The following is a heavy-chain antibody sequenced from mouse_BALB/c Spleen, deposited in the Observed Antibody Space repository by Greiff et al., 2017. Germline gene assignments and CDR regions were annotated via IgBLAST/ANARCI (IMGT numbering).Heavy chain of an antibody. J-gene: IGHJ4*01. CDR2: ISSGGSYT. CDR3: ARHLYGDYGMDY. D-gene: IGHD2-13*01. V-gene: IGHV5-6*01. Sequence: EVQLVESGGDLVKPGGSLKLSCAASGFTFSSHGMSWVRQTPDKRLEWVATISSGGSYTYYPDSVKGRFTISRDNAKNTLYLQMSSLKSEDTAMYYCARHLYGDYGMDYWGQGTSVTVSS. CDR1: GFTFSSHG.